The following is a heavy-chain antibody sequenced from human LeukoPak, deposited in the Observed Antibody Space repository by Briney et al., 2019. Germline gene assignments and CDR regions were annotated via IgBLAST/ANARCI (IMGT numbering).Heavy chain of an antibody. CDR3: AKDRLGGWPSGAFDY. J-gene: IGHJ4*02. V-gene: IGHV3-30*18. CDR2: ISYDGGYT. Sequence: GGSLRLSCAASGFTFRSYGIHWVRQAPGKGPEWVAVISYDGGYTYYADSVKGRFTISRDNSKNTLYLQMNSLRAEDTAVYYCAKDRLGGWPSGAFDYWGQGTLVTVSS. D-gene: IGHD6-19*01. CDR1: GFTFRSYG.